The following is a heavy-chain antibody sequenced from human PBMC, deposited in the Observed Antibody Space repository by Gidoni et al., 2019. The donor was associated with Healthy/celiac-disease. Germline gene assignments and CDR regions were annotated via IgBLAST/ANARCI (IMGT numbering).Heavy chain of an antibody. V-gene: IGHV3-23*01. J-gene: IGHJ4*02. CDR1: GFTFSSYA. CDR2: ISGSGGST. CDR3: AKEPDGKREGGSYFDY. Sequence: VPLLESGGGLVQPGGSLRLSCSASGFTFSSYAMSWVRKAPGKGLACVSAISGSGGSTYYADTVTGRFTSSRDNSKNTLYLQKNSLRAEDRAVYDCAKEPDGKREGGSYFDYWGQGTLVTVSS. D-gene: IGHD1-26*01.